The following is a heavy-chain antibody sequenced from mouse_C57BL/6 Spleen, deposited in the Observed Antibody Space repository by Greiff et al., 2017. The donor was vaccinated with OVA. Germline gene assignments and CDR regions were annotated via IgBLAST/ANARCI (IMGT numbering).Heavy chain of an antibody. J-gene: IGHJ3*01. CDR2: IDPETGGT. D-gene: IGHD4-1*01. V-gene: IGHV1-15*01. CDR1: GYTFTDYE. CDR3: TRVGRGPWFAY. Sequence: VKLMESGAELVRPGASVTLSCKASGYTFTDYEMHWVKQTPVHGLEWIGAIDPETGGTAYNQKFKGKAILTADKSSSTAYMELRSLTSEDSAVYYCTRVGRGPWFAYWGQGTLVTVSA.